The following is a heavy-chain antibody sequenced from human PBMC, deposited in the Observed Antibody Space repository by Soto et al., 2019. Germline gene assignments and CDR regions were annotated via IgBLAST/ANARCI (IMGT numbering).Heavy chain of an antibody. J-gene: IGHJ4*02. D-gene: IGHD3-22*01. CDR2: ISSSGSTI. Sequence: GGPLRLSCAASGFTFSSYEMNWVRQAAGKGLEWVSYISSSGSTIYYADSVKGRFTISRDNAKNSLYLQMNSLRAEDTAVYYCASITMIVDYWGQGTLVPVSS. CDR3: ASITMIVDY. V-gene: IGHV3-48*03. CDR1: GFTFSSYE.